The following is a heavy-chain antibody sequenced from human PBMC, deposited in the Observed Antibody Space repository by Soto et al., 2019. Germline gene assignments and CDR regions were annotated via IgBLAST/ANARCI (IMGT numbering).Heavy chain of an antibody. V-gene: IGHV3-33*01. Sequence: QVQLVGSGAGVVQPGRSLRLYCAASGFTFSSYGMHWVRQAPGKGLEWVAIIWYDGSNNYYAESVKGRFTISRDNSKNTLYLQMNSLRAEDTAVYYCARDKAGYNSGWYFYGMDVWGQGTTVTVSS. J-gene: IGHJ6*02. CDR1: GFTFSSYG. CDR3: ARDKAGYNSGWYFYGMDV. D-gene: IGHD6-19*01. CDR2: IWYDGSNN.